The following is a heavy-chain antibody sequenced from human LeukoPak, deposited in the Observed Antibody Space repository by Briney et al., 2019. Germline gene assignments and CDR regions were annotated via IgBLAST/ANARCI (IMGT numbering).Heavy chain of an antibody. J-gene: IGHJ4*02. V-gene: IGHV3-66*01. Sequence: GGSLRLSCAASGFIVSSNYMSWVRQAPGKGLEWVSVIYSGGSTYYADSVKGRFTISRDNSKNTLHLQMNSLRAEDTAVYYCAKSGLNRFDYWGQGTLVTVSS. CDR3: AKSGLNRFDY. CDR2: IYSGGST. CDR1: GFIVSSNY. D-gene: IGHD2-15*01.